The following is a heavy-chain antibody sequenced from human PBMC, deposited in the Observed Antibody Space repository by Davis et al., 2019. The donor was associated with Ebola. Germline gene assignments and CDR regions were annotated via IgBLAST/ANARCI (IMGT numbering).Heavy chain of an antibody. Sequence: AASVKVSCKASGYTFSFYDFNWVRQAAGQGLEWMGWMNPHTGYTGYARKFQGRVTMTRNSSINTAYMELSSLTSDDTAVYYCARGLMDSGAFRAGWFDPWGQGTLVTVSS. J-gene: IGHJ5*02. CDR1: GYTFSFYD. V-gene: IGHV1-8*01. CDR2: MNPHTGYT. D-gene: IGHD2-15*01. CDR3: ARGLMDSGAFRAGWFDP.